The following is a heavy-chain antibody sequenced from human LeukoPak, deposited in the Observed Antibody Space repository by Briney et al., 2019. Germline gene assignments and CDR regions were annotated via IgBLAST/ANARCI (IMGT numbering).Heavy chain of an antibody. CDR3: ARVGFYYDSSGYYLDY. CDR1: GFTFSSYE. J-gene: IGHJ4*02. D-gene: IGHD3-22*01. CDR2: ISSSGSTI. Sequence: GGSLRLSCAASGFTFSSYEMNWVRQAPGKGLEWVSYISSSGSTIYYADSVKGRFTISRDNAKNSLYLQMNSLRAEDTAVYYCARVGFYYDSSGYYLDYWGQGTLVTVSS. V-gene: IGHV3-48*03.